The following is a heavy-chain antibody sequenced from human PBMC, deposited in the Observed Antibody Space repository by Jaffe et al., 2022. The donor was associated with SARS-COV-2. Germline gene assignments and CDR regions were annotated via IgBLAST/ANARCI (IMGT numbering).Heavy chain of an antibody. J-gene: IGHJ6*02. CDR3: AKYLETKYCSSTSCYDGMDV. V-gene: IGHV3-23*01. D-gene: IGHD2-2*01. CDR1: GFTFSSYA. CDR2: ISGSGGST. Sequence: EVQLLESGGGLVQPGGSLRLSCAASGFTFSSYAMSWVRQAPGKGLEWVSAISGSGGSTYYADSVKGRFTISRDNSKNTLYLQMNSLRAEDTAVYYCAKYLETKYCSSTSCYDGMDVWGQGTTVTVSS.